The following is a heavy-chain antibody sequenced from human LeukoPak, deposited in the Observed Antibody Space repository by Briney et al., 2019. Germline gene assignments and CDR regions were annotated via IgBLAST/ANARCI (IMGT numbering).Heavy chain of an antibody. CDR1: GGSFSGYY. Sequence: SETLSLTCAVYGGSFSGYYWSWTRQPPGKGLEWIGEINHSGSTNYNPSLKSRVTISVDTSKNQFSLKLSSVTAADTAVYYCARVGTMVRGVIITPLYYFDYWGQGTLVTVSS. D-gene: IGHD3-10*01. CDR2: INHSGST. V-gene: IGHV4-34*01. CDR3: ARVGTMVRGVIITPLYYFDY. J-gene: IGHJ4*02.